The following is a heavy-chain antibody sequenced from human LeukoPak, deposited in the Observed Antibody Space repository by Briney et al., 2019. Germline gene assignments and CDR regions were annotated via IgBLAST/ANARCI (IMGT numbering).Heavy chain of an antibody. D-gene: IGHD1-26*01. CDR2: ISSSSSYI. Sequence: PGGSLRLPCAASGFTFSSYSMNWVRQAPGKGLEWVSSISSSSSYIYYADSVKGRFTISRDNAKNSLYLQMNSLRAEDTAVYYCARLWELREDFDYWGQGTLVTVSS. V-gene: IGHV3-21*01. J-gene: IGHJ4*02. CDR1: GFTFSSYS. CDR3: ARLWELREDFDY.